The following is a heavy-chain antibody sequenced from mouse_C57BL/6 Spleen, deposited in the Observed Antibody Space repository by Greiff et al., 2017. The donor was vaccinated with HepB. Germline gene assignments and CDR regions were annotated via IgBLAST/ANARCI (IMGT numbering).Heavy chain of an antibody. D-gene: IGHD2-2*01. CDR3: TGSRGWLRMGYFDV. J-gene: IGHJ1*03. Sequence: VQLQESGAELVRPGASVTLSCKASGYTFTDYEMHWVKQTPVHGLEWIGAIDPETGGTAYNQKFKGKAILTADKSSSTAYMELRSLTSEDSAVYYCTGSRGWLRMGYFDVWGTGTTVTVSS. CDR1: GYTFTDYE. CDR2: IDPETGGT. V-gene: IGHV1-15*01.